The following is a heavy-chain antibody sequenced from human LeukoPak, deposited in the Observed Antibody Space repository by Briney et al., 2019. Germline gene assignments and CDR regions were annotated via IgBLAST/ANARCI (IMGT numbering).Heavy chain of an antibody. D-gene: IGHD3-16*01. Sequence: ASVKVSCKASGYTFTSYGISWVRQAPGQGLEWMGWISAYNGNTNYAQKLQGRVTMTTDTSTSTAYMELRSLRSDDTAVYYCARDATYYDYVWGSINFDYWGQGTLVTVSS. J-gene: IGHJ4*02. CDR2: ISAYNGNT. CDR3: ARDATYYDYVWGSINFDY. CDR1: GYTFTSYG. V-gene: IGHV1-18*01.